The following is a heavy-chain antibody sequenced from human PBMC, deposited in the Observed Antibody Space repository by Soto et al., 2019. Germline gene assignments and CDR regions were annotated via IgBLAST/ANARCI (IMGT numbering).Heavy chain of an antibody. J-gene: IGHJ4*02. CDR3: ARITGRHLDY. Sequence: SETLSLTCTVSSGSISVTNVFWGWVRQPPGKGLEWIGNVDYSGTAYFSPSLATRVTFHVDTSKNQFSRTLYSVTAADTAVYYCARITGRHLDYWGQGILVTVSS. D-gene: IGHD1-20*01. V-gene: IGHV4-39*01. CDR2: VDYSGTA. CDR1: SGSISVTNVF.